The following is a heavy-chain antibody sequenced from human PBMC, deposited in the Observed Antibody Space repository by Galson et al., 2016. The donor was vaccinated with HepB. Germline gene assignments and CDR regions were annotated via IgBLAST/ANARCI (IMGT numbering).Heavy chain of an antibody. V-gene: IGHV4-4*02. CDR1: GDSIRSEKW. D-gene: IGHD3-16*01. CDR3: ASAVGWPRLGGGHYYYGMDV. CDR2: IYHTGIT. J-gene: IGHJ6*02. Sequence: SETLSLTCAVSGDSIRSEKWWSWVRQPPGKGLEWIGEIYHTGITNYNPSLKSRVTISADNSKGQFSLRLSSVTAADTAVYYCASAVGWPRLGGGHYYYGMDVWGQGTTVTVSS.